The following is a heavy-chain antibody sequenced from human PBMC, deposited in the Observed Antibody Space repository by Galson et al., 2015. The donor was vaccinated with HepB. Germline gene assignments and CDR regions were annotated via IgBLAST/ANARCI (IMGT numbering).Heavy chain of an antibody. CDR3: ARHSNTWGYGMDV. J-gene: IGHJ6*02. CDR1: EFTFSDYW. V-gene: IGHV3-7*03. D-gene: IGHD6-13*01. CDR2: IRQDGNEK. Sequence: SLRLSCAASEFTFSDYWMTWVRQAPGKGLEWLANIRQDGNEKNYVDSMRGRLTISRDNAKNSLFLQMNGLRAEDTAIYYCARHSNTWGYGMDVWGQGTTVTVSS.